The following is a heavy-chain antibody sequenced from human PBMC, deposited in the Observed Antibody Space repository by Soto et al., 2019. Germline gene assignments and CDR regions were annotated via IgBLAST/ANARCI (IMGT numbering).Heavy chain of an antibody. CDR1: GFTFRSYA. V-gene: IGHV3-30-3*01. CDR2: ISYDGSRK. Sequence: QVQLVESGGGVVQPGMSLRLSCAASGFTFRSYAMHWVRQAPGKGLEWVALISYDGSRKNYADSVKGRFTISRDDSKNTLFLQMNSLRAEDTAVYYCARVRIWGYYFPLDHWGQGSLVTASS. D-gene: IGHD3-22*01. CDR3: ARVRIWGYYFPLDH. J-gene: IGHJ5*02.